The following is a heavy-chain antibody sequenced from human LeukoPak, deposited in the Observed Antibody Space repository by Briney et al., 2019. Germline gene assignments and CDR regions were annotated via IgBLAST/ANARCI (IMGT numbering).Heavy chain of an antibody. CDR3: ARGGYSSGRYEDY. CDR1: GFTFRSCA. J-gene: IGHJ4*02. CDR2: ISYDGSNK. D-gene: IGHD6-19*01. V-gene: IGHV3-30-3*01. Sequence: GGSLRLSCAASGFTFRSCAMHWVRQAPGKGLEWVALISYDGSNKYYADSVKGRFTISRDNSKNTLYLQMNSLRAEDTAVYYCARGGYSSGRYEDYWGQGTLVTASS.